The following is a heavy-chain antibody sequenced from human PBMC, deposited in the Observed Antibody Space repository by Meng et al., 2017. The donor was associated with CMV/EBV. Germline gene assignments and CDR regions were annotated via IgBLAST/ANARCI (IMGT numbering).Heavy chain of an antibody. J-gene: IGHJ4*02. CDR1: GYTLTELS. D-gene: IGHD3-22*01. CDR3: ASDYYYDSSGYYSDY. Sequence: ASVKVSCKVSGYTLTELSRHWVRQAPGKGLEWMGGFDPEDGETIYAQKFRGRVTMTEDTSTDTAYMELSSLRSEDTAVYYCASDYYYDSSGYYSDYWGQGTLVTVSS. V-gene: IGHV1-24*01. CDR2: FDPEDGET.